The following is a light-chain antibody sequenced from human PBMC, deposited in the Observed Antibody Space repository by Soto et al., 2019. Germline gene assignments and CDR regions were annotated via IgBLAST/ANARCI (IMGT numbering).Light chain of an antibody. Sequence: EMVLTQSPGTLSLSPGERATLSCRASQSVGASYLAWYQQKPGQAPRLLINGASTRATGFPARFSGSGSGTEFTLTISSLQSEDFAVYYCQQYNNWPQTFGQGTKVDIK. CDR1: QSVGASY. CDR2: GAS. J-gene: IGKJ1*01. V-gene: IGKV3-15*01. CDR3: QQYNNWPQT.